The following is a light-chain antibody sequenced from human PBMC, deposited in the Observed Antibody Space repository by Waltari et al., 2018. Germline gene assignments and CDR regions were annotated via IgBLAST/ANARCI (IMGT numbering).Light chain of an antibody. CDR3: QVWDSSGDPVI. J-gene: IGLJ2*01. CDR1: TSGRKI. Sequence: SYVLTQPPSVSVAPGQTANITCGGNTSGRKIVHWYQQKPGQAPVLVVYDDRARPSGIPERFSGSNSGNTAALTISRVEAGDEADYFCQVWDSSGDPVIFGGGTKLTVL. CDR2: DDR. V-gene: IGLV3-21*02.